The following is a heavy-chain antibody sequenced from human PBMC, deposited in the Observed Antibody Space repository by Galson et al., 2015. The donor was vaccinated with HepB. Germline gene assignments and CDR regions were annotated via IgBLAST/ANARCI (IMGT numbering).Heavy chain of an antibody. D-gene: IGHD3/OR15-3a*01. V-gene: IGHV4-4*02. Sequence: ETLSLTCAVSGGSISSSNWWTWVRQPPGKGLEWIGEIYHSGNTNYNPSLKSRVTISVDKSKNHFSLQLRSVTAEDTAVYYCARDWTESYWYFDLWGRGTLVTVSS. CDR1: GGSISSSNW. CDR3: ARDWTESYWYFDL. J-gene: IGHJ2*01. CDR2: IYHSGNT.